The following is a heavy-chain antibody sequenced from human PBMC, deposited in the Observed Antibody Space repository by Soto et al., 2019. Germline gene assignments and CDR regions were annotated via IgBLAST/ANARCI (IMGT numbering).Heavy chain of an antibody. Sequence: EVQLLESGGVLVQPGGSLRLSCEASGFTILTYGMSWVRQAPGKVLEWVSCISGDGATTYYTDSVKGRFTISRDISKNTLYLQMNSLRAEDTAVYYCAKVKRYSSSQPLLWGRGTLVTVSS. V-gene: IGHV3-23*01. J-gene: IGHJ4*02. CDR1: GFTILTYG. D-gene: IGHD6-13*01. CDR2: ISGDGATT. CDR3: AKVKRYSSSQPLL.